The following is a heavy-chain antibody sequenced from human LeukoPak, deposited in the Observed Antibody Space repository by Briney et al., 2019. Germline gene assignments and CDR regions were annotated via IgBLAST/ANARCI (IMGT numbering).Heavy chain of an antibody. CDR2: IYYSGST. J-gene: IGHJ4*02. CDR1: GGSISSYY. Sequence: SETLSLTCTVSGGSISSYYWSWIRQPPGKGLEWIGYIYYSGSTNYNPSLKSRVTISVDTSKNQFSLRLSSVTAADTAVYYCARAHCSGGSCYGLFDYWGQGTLVTVSS. V-gene: IGHV4-59*01. D-gene: IGHD2-15*01. CDR3: ARAHCSGGSCYGLFDY.